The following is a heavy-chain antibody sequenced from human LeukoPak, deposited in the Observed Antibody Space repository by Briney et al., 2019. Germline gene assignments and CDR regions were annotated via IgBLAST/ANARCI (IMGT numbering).Heavy chain of an antibody. CDR3: APMFGELFSPNNWFDP. J-gene: IGHJ5*02. CDR1: GFSLSTSGVG. Sequence: ESGPTLVKPTQTLTLTCTFSGFSLSTSGVGVGWIRQPPGKALEWLALIYWNDDKRYSPSLKSRLTITKDTSKNQVVLTMTNMDPVDTATYYCAPMFGELFSPNNWFDPWGQGTLVTVSS. D-gene: IGHD3-10*02. V-gene: IGHV2-5*01. CDR2: IYWNDDK.